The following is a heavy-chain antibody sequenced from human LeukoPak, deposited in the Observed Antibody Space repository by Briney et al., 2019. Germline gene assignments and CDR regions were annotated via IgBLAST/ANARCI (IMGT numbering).Heavy chain of an antibody. J-gene: IGHJ4*02. CDR2: ISGSGGST. Sequence: GGSLRLSCAASGFTFSSYAMSWVRQAPGKGLEWVSAISGSGGSTYYADSVKGRFTISRDNSTNTLFLQMNSLRAEDTAVYYCAKDRNRQYFDWFDYWGQGTLVTVSS. D-gene: IGHD3-9*01. CDR1: GFTFSSYA. CDR3: AKDRNRQYFDWFDY. V-gene: IGHV3-23*01.